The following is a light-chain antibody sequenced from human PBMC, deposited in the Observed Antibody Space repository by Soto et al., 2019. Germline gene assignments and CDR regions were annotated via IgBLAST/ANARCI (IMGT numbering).Light chain of an antibody. CDR2: DAS. J-gene: IGKJ3*01. Sequence: DIQMTQSPSSLSASVGDRVTITCQASQDISNYLNWYQQKPGKAPKLLIYDASNLETGVPSRFSGSGSGTDFTFTISSLQPEDIATYYCQQAFTFGPGTKVHIK. CDR3: QQAFT. CDR1: QDISNY. V-gene: IGKV1-33*01.